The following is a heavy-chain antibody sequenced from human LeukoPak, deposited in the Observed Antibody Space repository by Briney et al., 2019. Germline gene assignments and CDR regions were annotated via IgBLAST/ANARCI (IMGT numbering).Heavy chain of an antibody. D-gene: IGHD6-13*01. V-gene: IGHV4-59*11. CDR2: IHYSGCT. CDR1: GGSISSHY. CDR3: ARALGCSIYYFYD. J-gene: IGHJ4*02. Sequence: SETLSLTCIVSGGSISSHYWSWVRQPPGKGLEWVGDIHYSGCTKDTPPLKSRVTISLDTSKNQFSLKPSSVTAADTAVYYCARALGCSIYYFYDWGQGTLVTVSS.